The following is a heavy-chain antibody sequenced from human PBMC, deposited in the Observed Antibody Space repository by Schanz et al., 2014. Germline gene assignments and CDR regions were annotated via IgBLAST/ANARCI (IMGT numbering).Heavy chain of an antibody. V-gene: IGHV1-18*01. CDR3: ARDVPISAY. Sequence: QVQLVQSGAEVKKPGASVKVSCKASGYPFSNYGISWLRQAPGQGFEWMAWMSYNGNTKYAQSLQGRVTVTRVTSTSTSYMELRSLASDDTAVYYCARDVPISAYWGQGTPVTVSS. CDR1: GYPFSNYG. D-gene: IGHD2-2*01. J-gene: IGHJ4*02. CDR2: MSYNGNT.